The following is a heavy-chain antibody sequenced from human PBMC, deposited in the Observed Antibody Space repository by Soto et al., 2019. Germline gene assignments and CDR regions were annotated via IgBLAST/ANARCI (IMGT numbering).Heavy chain of an antibody. CDR3: ARGHESGDYHPSGSWFDP. V-gene: IGHV4-59*08. CDR1: GGSISSYY. J-gene: IGHJ5*02. CDR2: IYYSGST. Sequence: PSETLSLTCTVSGGSISSYYWSWIRQPPGKGLEWIGYIYYSGSTNYNPSLKSRVTISVDTSKNQFSLKLSSVTAADTAVYYCARGHESGDYHPSGSWFDPWGQGTLVTVSS. D-gene: IGHD4-17*01.